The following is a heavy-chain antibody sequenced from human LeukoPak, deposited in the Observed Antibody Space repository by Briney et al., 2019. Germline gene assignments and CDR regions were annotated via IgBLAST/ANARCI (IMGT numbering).Heavy chain of an antibody. V-gene: IGHV3-30-3*01. CDR2: ISYDGSNK. J-gene: IGHJ4*02. CDR1: GFTFSSYA. D-gene: IGHD3-22*01. Sequence: GGSLRLSCAASGFTFSSYAMHWVRQAPGKGLEWVAVISYDGSNKYYADSVKGRFTISRDNSKNTLYLQMNSLRAEDTAVYYCAAENYYDSSGYPDYWGQGTLVTVSS. CDR3: AAENYYDSSGYPDY.